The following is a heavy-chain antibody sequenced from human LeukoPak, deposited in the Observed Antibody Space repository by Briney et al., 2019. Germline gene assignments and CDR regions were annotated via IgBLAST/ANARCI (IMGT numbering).Heavy chain of an antibody. V-gene: IGHV4-38-2*02. CDR2: IYHSGST. J-gene: IGHJ6*03. CDR1: GYSISSGYY. D-gene: IGHD2-21*01. CDR3: ARGMKHRTLRGYYYYMDV. Sequence: SETLSLTCTVSGYSISSGYYWGWIRQPPGKGLEWIGSIYHSGSTNYNPSLKSRVTISVDTSKNQFSLKLSSATAADTAVYYCARGMKHRTLRGYYYYMDVWGKGTTVTVSS.